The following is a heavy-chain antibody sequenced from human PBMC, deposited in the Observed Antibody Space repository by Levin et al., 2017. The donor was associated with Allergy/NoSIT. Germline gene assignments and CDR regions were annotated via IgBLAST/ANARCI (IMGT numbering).Heavy chain of an antibody. CDR1: GFTFSSYS. Sequence: AGGSLRLSCAASGFTFSSYSMNWVRQAPGKGLEWVSYISSSSSTIYYADSVKGRFTISRDNAKNSLYLQMNSLRDEDTAVYYCARGDELWGRNWFDPWGQGTLVTVSS. V-gene: IGHV3-48*02. CDR2: ISSSSSTI. D-gene: IGHD5-18*01. CDR3: ARGDELWGRNWFDP. J-gene: IGHJ5*02.